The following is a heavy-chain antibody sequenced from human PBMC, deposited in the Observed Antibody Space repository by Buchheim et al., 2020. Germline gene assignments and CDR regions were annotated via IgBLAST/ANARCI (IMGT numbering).Heavy chain of an antibody. CDR3: TRGLQYSRDY. V-gene: IGHV3-48*01. CDR2: IRGGSSVI. Sequence: EVQLVESGGALVQPGGSLRLSCAASGFTFNTYYMNWVRQAPGKGLEWVSYIRGGSSVIYYADSVKGRFAISRDDARNSLYLQMPSERAEDTAAYYSTRGLQYSRDYWGQGT. CDR1: GFTFNTYY. D-gene: IGHD6-6*01. J-gene: IGHJ4*02.